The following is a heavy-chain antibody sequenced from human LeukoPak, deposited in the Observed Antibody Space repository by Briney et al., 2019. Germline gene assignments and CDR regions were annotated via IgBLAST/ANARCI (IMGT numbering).Heavy chain of an antibody. J-gene: IGHJ4*02. V-gene: IGHV3-11*04. CDR2: ISSSGSTI. CDR3: ASYCTNGVCYTGDFDY. D-gene: IGHD2-8*01. Sequence: GGSLRLSCAASGFTFSDYYMSWIRQAPGKGLEWVSYISSSGSTIYYADSVKGRFTISRDNAKNSLYLQMNSLRAEDTAVYYCASYCTNGVCYTGDFDYWSQGTLVTVSS. CDR1: GFTFSDYY.